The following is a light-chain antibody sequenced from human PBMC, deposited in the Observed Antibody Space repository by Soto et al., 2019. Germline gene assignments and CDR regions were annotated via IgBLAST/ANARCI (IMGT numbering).Light chain of an antibody. V-gene: IGKV3-20*01. CDR1: QSVSSNY. CDR2: GAS. J-gene: IGKJ1*01. Sequence: ETVLTQSPGTLSLSPGETATLSCRASQSVSSNYLVWYQQKPGQAPRLLMFGASIRDTGIPDRFIGSGSGTDFTLTITRLEPEDFAVFYCQQYGSSPGTFGQGPKVESK. CDR3: QQYGSSPGT.